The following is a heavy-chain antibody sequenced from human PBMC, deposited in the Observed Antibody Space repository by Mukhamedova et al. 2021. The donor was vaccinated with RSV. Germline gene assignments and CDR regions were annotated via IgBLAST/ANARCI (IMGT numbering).Heavy chain of an antibody. CDR3: ARDATYYYDSSGSFDI. Sequence: LEWMGWINAGNGNTKYSQKFQDRVTITRDTSASTAYMELSSLRSEDTAVYYCARDATYYYDSSGSFDIWGQGTMVTVSS. V-gene: IGHV1-3*01. CDR2: INAGNGNT. J-gene: IGHJ3*02. D-gene: IGHD3-22*01.